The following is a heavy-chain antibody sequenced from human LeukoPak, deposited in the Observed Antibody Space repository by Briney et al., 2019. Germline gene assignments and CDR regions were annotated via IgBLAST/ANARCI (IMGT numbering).Heavy chain of an antibody. CDR1: GFTFSSYW. V-gene: IGHV3-7*01. D-gene: IGHD3-9*01. CDR3: ARDHNPYYDILTGSSPVDY. CDR2: IKQDGSEK. J-gene: IGHJ4*02. Sequence: GGSLRLSCAASGFTFSSYWMSWVRQAPGKGLEWVANIKQDGSEKYYVDSVKGRFTISRDNAKNTLYLQMNSLRAEDTAVYYCARDHNPYYDILTGSSPVDYWGQGTLVTVSS.